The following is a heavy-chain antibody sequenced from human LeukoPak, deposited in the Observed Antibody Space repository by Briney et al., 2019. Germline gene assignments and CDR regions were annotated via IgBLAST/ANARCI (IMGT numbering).Heavy chain of an antibody. CDR3: ARDKGQWLVLFDY. D-gene: IGHD6-19*01. J-gene: IGHJ4*02. Sequence: SVKVSCKASGGTFSSYAISWVRQAPGQGLEWMGGIIPIFGTANYAQKFQGRVTITADESTSTAYMELSRLRSDDTAVYYCARDKGQWLVLFDYWGQGTLVTVSS. CDR2: IIPIFGTA. V-gene: IGHV1-69*13. CDR1: GGTFSSYA.